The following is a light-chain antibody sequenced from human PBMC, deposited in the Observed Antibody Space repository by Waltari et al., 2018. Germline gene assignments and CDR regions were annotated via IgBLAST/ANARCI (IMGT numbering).Light chain of an antibody. Sequence: QSALTQPASVSGSLGQSITISCTGTGSDFGHYNLVSWSQQHPGKAPKLMIYEGSKRPSGVSDRFSGSKSGNTASLTISGLQAEDEADYFCCSYAPSDTYVFGTGTKVTVL. CDR3: CSYAPSDTYV. V-gene: IGLV2-23*01. J-gene: IGLJ1*01. CDR2: EGS. CDR1: GSDFGHYNL.